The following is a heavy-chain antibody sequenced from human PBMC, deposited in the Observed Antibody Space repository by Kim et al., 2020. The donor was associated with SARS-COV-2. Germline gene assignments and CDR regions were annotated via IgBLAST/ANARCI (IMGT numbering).Heavy chain of an antibody. V-gene: IGHV3-74*01. CDR3: VREGDGNYGPDS. J-gene: IGHJ5*01. CDR2: IKRDGNSA. D-gene: IGHD3-16*01. Sequence: GGSLRLSCAASGFTFDRYWMQWVRQAPGKGLVWVSRIKRDGNSANYADSVRGRFTISRDNAKNTLYLQMSGLRAEDTAVYYGVREGDGNYGPDSWGQGTLVTVSS. CDR1: GFTFDRYW.